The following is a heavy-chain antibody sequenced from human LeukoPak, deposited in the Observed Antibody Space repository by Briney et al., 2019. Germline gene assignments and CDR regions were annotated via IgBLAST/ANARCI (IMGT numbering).Heavy chain of an antibody. D-gene: IGHD6-19*01. CDR1: GYTFTPYY. V-gene: IGHV1-2*02. Sequence: ASVKVSCKTSGYTFTPYYIHWLRQAPGQGLEWMGWMNPNSGGTKYAQTFQGRVTLTRDTSISTAYLELSSLTSDDTAVYFCARQGSNSSGWYPVDDWGQGTLVTVSS. J-gene: IGHJ4*02. CDR2: MNPNSGGT. CDR3: ARQGSNSSGWYPVDD.